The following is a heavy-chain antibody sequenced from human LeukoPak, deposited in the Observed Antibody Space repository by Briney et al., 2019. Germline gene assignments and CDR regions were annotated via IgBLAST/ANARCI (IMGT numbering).Heavy chain of an antibody. D-gene: IGHD3-10*01. V-gene: IGHV3-30*18. CDR2: ISYDGSNK. CDR1: GFTFSSYG. Sequence: PGGSLRLSCAASGFTFSSYGMHWVRQAPGKGLEWVAVISYDGSNKYYADSVKGRFTISRDNSKNTLYLQMNSLRAEDTAVYYCAKGRITMVRGGPGGFEYWGQGTLVTVSS. CDR3: AKGRITMVRGGPGGFEY. J-gene: IGHJ4*02.